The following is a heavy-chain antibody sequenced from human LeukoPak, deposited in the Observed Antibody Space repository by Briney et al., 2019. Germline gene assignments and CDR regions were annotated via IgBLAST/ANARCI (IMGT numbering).Heavy chain of an antibody. V-gene: IGHV1-46*01. Sequence: ASVKVSCMASGYTFTSYGISWVRQAPGQGLEWMGIINPSGGSTSYAQKFQGRVTMTRDTSTSTVYMELSSLRSEDTAVYYCARESYGEEDNWGQGTLVTVSS. CDR2: INPSGGST. J-gene: IGHJ4*02. D-gene: IGHD4-17*01. CDR3: ARESYGEEDN. CDR1: GYTFTSYG.